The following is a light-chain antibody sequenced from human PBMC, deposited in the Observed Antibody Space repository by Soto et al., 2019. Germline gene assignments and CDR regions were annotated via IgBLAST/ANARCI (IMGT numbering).Light chain of an antibody. J-gene: IGLJ1*01. V-gene: IGLV2-14*01. CDR1: SSDVGGYNY. Sequence: QYVLTQPASVSGSPGQSITISCTGTSSDVGGYNYVSWYQQHSGKAPKLMIYDVSNRPSGVSNRFSGSKSGNTASLTISGLQAEDEADYYCGSYASSSTLYVFGTGTKLTVL. CDR2: DVS. CDR3: GSYASSSTLYV.